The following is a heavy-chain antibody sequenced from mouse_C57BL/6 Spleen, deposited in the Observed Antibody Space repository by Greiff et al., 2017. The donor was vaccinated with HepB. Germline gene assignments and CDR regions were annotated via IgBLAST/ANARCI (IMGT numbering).Heavy chain of an antibody. J-gene: IGHJ4*01. CDR3: ARWWMDY. CDR2: INPGSGGT. Sequence: VQLQQSGAELVRPGTSVKVSCKASGYAFTNYLIEWVKQGPGQGLEWIGVINPGSGGTNYNEKFKGKATLTADKSSSTAYMQLSSLTSEDSAVYFCARWWMDYWGQGTSVTVSS. V-gene: IGHV1-54*01. D-gene: IGHD1-1*02. CDR1: GYAFTNYL.